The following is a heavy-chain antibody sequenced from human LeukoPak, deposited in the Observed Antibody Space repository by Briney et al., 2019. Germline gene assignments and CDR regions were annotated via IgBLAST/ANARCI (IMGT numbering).Heavy chain of an antibody. Sequence: TSETLSLTCTVSGYSISSGYYWGWIRQPPGKGLELIGSIHHSGGTYYNPSLKSRVTISVDTSKNQFSLKLHSVTAADTAVYYCARVGGGSDPYYAMDVWGQGTTVTVSS. V-gene: IGHV4-38-2*02. CDR1: GYSISSGYY. CDR3: ARVGGGSDPYYAMDV. J-gene: IGHJ6*02. D-gene: IGHD2-15*01. CDR2: IHHSGGT.